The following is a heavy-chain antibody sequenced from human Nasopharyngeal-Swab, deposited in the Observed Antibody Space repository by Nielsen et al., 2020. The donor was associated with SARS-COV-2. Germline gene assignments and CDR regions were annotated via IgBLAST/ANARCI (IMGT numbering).Heavy chain of an antibody. CDR1: GFTFSRYA. Sequence: GESLKISCAASGFTFSRYAMSWVRQAPGKGLEWVSAIGGTGGSTYYADSVKGQFTISRDNSKNTLYLQMNSLRAEDTAVYYCAKDRGCSGGSYYVHWYFDLWGRGTLVTVSS. CDR2: IGGTGGST. J-gene: IGHJ2*01. V-gene: IGHV3-23*01. CDR3: AKDRGCSGGSYYVHWYFDL. D-gene: IGHD2-15*01.